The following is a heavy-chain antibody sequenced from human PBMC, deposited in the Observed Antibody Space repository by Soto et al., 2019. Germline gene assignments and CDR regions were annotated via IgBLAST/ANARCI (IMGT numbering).Heavy chain of an antibody. D-gene: IGHD6-13*01. J-gene: IGHJ4*02. V-gene: IGHV1-46*01. Sequence: XSVKVSFNASGYTFTSYYMHLVRQAPGQGLEWMGIINPSGGSTSYAQKFQGRVTMTRDTSTSTVYMELSSLRSEDTAVYYCAASLLTGYSSSWYVYWGQGTLVTVSS. CDR2: INPSGGST. CDR1: GYTFTSYY. CDR3: AASLLTGYSSSWYVY.